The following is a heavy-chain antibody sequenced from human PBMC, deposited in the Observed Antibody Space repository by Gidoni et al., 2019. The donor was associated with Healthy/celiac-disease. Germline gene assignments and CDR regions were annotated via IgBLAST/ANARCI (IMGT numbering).Heavy chain of an antibody. V-gene: IGHV1-69*01. D-gene: IGHD2-21*02. CDR1: GGTFSSYA. CDR3: ARAYCGGDCYPSGAFDI. CDR2: IIPIFGTA. J-gene: IGHJ3*02. Sequence: QVQLVQSGAEVKKPGSSVKVSCKASGGTFSSYAISWVRQAPGQGLEWMGGIIPIFGTANYAQKFQGRVTITADESTSTAYMELSSLRSEDTAVYYCARAYCGGDCYPSGAFDIWGQGTIGHRLF.